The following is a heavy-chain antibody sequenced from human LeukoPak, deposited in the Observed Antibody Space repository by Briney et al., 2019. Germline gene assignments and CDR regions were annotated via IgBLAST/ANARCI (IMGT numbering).Heavy chain of an antibody. CDR3: ATGGRSGVAFES. V-gene: IGHV3-48*03. D-gene: IGHD2-15*01. Sequence: GSLRLSCAASGFTFSSYEMKWVRQAPGKGLEWVSYTGLSGSPIYYADSVKGRSTISRDKSNNTLYLQMNSLRAEDTAVYYCATGGRSGVAFESWGQGTLVTVSS. CDR2: TGLSGSPI. CDR1: GFTFSSYE. J-gene: IGHJ4*02.